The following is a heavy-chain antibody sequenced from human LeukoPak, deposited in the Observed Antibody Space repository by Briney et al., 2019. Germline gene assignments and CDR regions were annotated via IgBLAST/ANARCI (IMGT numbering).Heavy chain of an antibody. CDR1: GFTSSSYA. J-gene: IGHJ4*02. V-gene: IGHV3-23*01. CDR3: AKGDYDILTGYYSVDSMAFDY. Sequence: TGGSLRLSCAASGFTSSSYAMSWVRQAPGKGLEWVSAISGSGGSTYYADSVKGRFTISRDNSKNTLYLQMNSLRAEDTAVYYCAKGDYDILTGYYSVDSMAFDYWGQGTLVTVSS. D-gene: IGHD3-9*01. CDR2: ISGSGGST.